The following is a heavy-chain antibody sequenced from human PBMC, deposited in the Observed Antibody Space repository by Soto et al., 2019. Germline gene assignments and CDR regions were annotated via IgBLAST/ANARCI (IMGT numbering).Heavy chain of an antibody. CDR1: GFTFSSYD. D-gene: IGHD3-9*01. Sequence: GGSLRLSCAASGFTFSSYDMHWVRQATGKGLEWVSAIGTAGDTYYPGSVKGRFTISRENAKNSLYLQMNSLRAEDTAVYYCARANSYDILTAGRYYGMDVWGQGTTVTVSS. V-gene: IGHV3-13*01. CDR2: IGTAGDT. J-gene: IGHJ6*02. CDR3: ARANSYDILTAGRYYGMDV.